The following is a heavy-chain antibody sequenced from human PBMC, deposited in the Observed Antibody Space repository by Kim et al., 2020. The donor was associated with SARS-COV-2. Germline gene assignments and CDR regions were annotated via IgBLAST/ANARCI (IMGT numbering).Heavy chain of an antibody. CDR2: INHSGST. J-gene: IGHJ4*02. Sequence: SETLSLTCAVYGGSFSGYYWSWIRQPPGKGLEWIGEINHSGSTNYNPSLKSRVTISVDTSKNQFSLKLSSVTAADTAVYYCARGRNYFLWFGEFRFDYWGQGTLVTVSS. CDR3: ARGRNYFLWFGEFRFDY. D-gene: IGHD3-10*01. V-gene: IGHV4-34*01. CDR1: GGSFSGYY.